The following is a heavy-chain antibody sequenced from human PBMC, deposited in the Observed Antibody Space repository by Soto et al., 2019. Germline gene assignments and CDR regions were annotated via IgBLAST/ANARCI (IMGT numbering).Heavy chain of an antibody. CDR2: ISAYNGNT. V-gene: IGHV1-18*01. CDR3: ARIPYYYDSSGYYYYGMDV. Sequence: GASVKVSCKASGYTFTSYGISWVRQAPGQGLEWMGWISAYNGNTNYAQKLQGRVTMTTDTSTSTAYMELRSPRSDDTAVYYCARIPYYYDSSGYYYYGMDVWGQGTTVTVSS. CDR1: GYTFTSYG. D-gene: IGHD3-22*01. J-gene: IGHJ6*02.